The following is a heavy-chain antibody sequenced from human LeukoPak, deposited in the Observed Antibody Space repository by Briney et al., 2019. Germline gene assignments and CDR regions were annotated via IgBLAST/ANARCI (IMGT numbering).Heavy chain of an antibody. CDR1: GFTFSSYA. J-gene: IGHJ4*02. CDR2: ISYDGSNK. CDR3: ARASVRYFDWLGLFSFDY. V-gene: IGHV3-30*04. Sequence: WGSLRLSCAASGFTFSSYAMHWVRQAPGKGLEWVAVISYDGSNKYYADSVKGRFTISRDNSKNTLYLQMNSLRAEDTAVYYCARASVRYFDWLGLFSFDYWGQGTLVTVSS. D-gene: IGHD3-9*01.